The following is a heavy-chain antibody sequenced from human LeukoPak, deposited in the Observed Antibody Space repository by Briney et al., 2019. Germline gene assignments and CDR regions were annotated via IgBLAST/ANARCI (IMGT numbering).Heavy chain of an antibody. D-gene: IGHD3-16*01. V-gene: IGHV3-23*01. J-gene: IGHJ4*02. CDR2: IGANGGTT. Sequence: PGGSLRLSCAASGFTFTNNAMSWVRQAPGKGLEWVSSIGANGGTTNYADSVRGRFTIFRDTSKNTLYLQMNSLRAEDTAVYYCAKDRGLIALGFDYWGQGTLVTVSS. CDR1: GFTFTNNA. CDR3: AKDRGLIALGFDY.